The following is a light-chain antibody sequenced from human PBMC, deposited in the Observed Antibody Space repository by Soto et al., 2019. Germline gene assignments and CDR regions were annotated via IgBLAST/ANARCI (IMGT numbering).Light chain of an antibody. CDR2: EVS. CDR3: SSYAGSKGV. V-gene: IGLV2-8*01. J-gene: IGLJ3*02. Sequence: QSALTQPPSAAGPPGQSVTISCTGTSSDVGYYNFVSWYQQYPGKAPKLMIYEVSKRPSGVPDRFSGSKSGNTASLTVSGLQAEDEADYYCSSYAGSKGVFGGGTKLTVL. CDR1: SSDVGYYNF.